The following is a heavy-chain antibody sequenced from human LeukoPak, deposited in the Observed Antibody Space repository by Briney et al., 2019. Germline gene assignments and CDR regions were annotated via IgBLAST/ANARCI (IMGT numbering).Heavy chain of an antibody. J-gene: IGHJ4*02. CDR3: ARDRYQLLLSSPDY. V-gene: IGHV3-30*02. CDR1: GFTFSFYG. D-gene: IGHD2-2*01. CDR2: IRHDGTNK. Sequence: GGSLRLSCAASGFTFSFYGKHWVRQAPGKGLEWVAFIRHDGTNKFYADSVKGRFTISKDNSKNTLYLQMSSLRAEDTAVYYCARDRYQLLLSSPDYWGQGTLVTVSS.